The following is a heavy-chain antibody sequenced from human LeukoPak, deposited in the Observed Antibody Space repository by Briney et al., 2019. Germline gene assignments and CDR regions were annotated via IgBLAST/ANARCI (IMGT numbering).Heavy chain of an antibody. Sequence: PGGSLRLSCAASGFTFSSYEMNWVRQAPGKGLEWVSYISSSGSTIYYADSVKGRFTISRDNAKNSLYLQMNSLRAEGTAVYYCARGSGGSSTYFDYWGQGTLVTVSS. CDR3: ARGSGGSSTYFDY. J-gene: IGHJ4*02. D-gene: IGHD1-26*01. CDR1: GFTFSSYE. CDR2: ISSSGSTI. V-gene: IGHV3-48*03.